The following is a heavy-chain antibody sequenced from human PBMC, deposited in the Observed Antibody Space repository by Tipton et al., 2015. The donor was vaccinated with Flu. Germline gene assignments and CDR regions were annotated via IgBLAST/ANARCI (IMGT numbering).Heavy chain of an antibody. J-gene: IGHJ5*02. CDR3: DREGDDYSRGWYAS. V-gene: IGHV4-4*07. D-gene: IGHD6-19*01. Sequence: TLSLTCSVSGGSISTYYWSWIRQPAGKGLEWVGHFYNNGSTRYNPSLKNRCTMSANTSRSQFSLKVTSVTAADTAVYFCDREGDDYSRGWYASWGQGILVTVSS. CDR2: FYNNGST. CDR1: GGSISTYY.